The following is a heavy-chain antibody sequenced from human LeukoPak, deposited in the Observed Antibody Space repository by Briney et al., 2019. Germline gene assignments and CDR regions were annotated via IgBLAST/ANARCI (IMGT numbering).Heavy chain of an antibody. Sequence: GGSLRLSCAASGFTFSTFAMNWVRQAPGKGLVWVSRIASDGSSTTYADSVKGRFSISRDNAKNTLYLQMNSLRVEDTAVYYCARGRPHGNDYWGQGTLVTVSS. CDR1: GFTFSTFA. J-gene: IGHJ4*02. D-gene: IGHD4-23*01. CDR3: ARGRPHGNDY. CDR2: IASDGSST. V-gene: IGHV3-74*01.